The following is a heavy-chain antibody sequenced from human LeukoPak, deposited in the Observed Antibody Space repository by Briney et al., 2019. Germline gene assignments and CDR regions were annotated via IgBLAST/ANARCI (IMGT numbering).Heavy chain of an antibody. CDR1: GASINISKW. V-gene: IGHV4-4*02. CDR3: ARVGEHYYFDF. Sequence: SGTLSLTCAVSGASINISKWWSWVRPPPGKGLGWIGEIYHSGSTNYNPSFKSRVTLLVDKSKNLLSLKLNSVTAADTAVYYCARVGEHYYFDFWGQGTLVTVSS. D-gene: IGHD1/OR15-1a*01. CDR2: IYHSGST. J-gene: IGHJ4*02.